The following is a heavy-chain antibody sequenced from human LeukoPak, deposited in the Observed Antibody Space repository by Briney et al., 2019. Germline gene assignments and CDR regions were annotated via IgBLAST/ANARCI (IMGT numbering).Heavy chain of an antibody. CDR1: GFSFSTYP. J-gene: IGHJ5*02. V-gene: IGHV3-30-3*01. CDR3: ARDRLATPGLTNWFDP. Sequence: PGRSLRLSCAASGFSFSTYPMHWVRQAPGRGLEWVAFISYDGSYTYYADSVKGRFTISRDNFKNTLYLQMKSLNVGDTAVYYCARDRLATPGLTNWFDPWGQGALVTVSS. D-gene: IGHD3-9*01. CDR2: ISYDGSYT.